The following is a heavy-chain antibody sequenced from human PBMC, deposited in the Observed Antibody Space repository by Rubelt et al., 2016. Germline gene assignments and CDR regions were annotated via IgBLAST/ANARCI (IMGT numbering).Heavy chain of an antibody. CDR2: INPNSGGT. CDR1: GYTFTGYY. Sequence: GAEVKKPGASVKVSCKASGYTFTGYYMHWVRQAPGQGLEWMGWINPNSGGTNYAQKFQGRVTMTRDTSISTAYMELSRLRSDETAGYYCARAPPGWFGELFSHYYYYMDVWGKGTTVTVSS. D-gene: IGHD3-10*01. CDR3: ARAPPGWFGELFSHYYYYMDV. V-gene: IGHV1-2*02. J-gene: IGHJ6*03.